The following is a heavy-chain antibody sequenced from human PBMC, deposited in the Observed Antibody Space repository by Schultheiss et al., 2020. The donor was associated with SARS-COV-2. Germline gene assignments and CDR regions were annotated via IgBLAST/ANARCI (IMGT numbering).Heavy chain of an antibody. Sequence: SETLSLTCAVSGYSISSGYYWGWIRQPPGKGLEWIGSIYYSGSTYYNPSLKSRVTISVDTSKNQFSLKLSSVTAADTAVYYCAREAPAWFGELSIDYWGQGTLVTVSS. CDR3: AREAPAWFGELSIDY. CDR1: GYSISSGYY. CDR2: IYYSGST. D-gene: IGHD3-10*01. V-gene: IGHV4-38-2*02. J-gene: IGHJ4*02.